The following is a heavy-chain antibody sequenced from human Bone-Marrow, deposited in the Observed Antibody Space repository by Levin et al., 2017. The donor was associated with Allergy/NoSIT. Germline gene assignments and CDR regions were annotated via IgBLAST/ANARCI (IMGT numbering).Heavy chain of an antibody. CDR3: ARDSLSWSMRYYYGMDV. J-gene: IGHJ6*02. V-gene: IGHV4-59*01. CDR1: GGSINSYY. CDR2: IYYSGST. Sequence: GSLRLSCTVSGGSINSYYWSWIRQPPGKGLEWIGYIYYSGSTNYNPSLKSRVTISVDTSKNQFSLKLSSVTAADTAVYYWARDSLSWSMRYYYGMDVWGQGTTVTVSS. D-gene: IGHD6-13*01.